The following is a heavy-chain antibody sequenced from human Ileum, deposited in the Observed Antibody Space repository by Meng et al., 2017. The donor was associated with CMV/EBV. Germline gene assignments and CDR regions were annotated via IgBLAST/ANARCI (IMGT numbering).Heavy chain of an antibody. CDR2: IYSNGAT. D-gene: IGHD2-15*01. Sequence: QWHLQESGPGLVKPSETLSLIGTASGDSMNDYFWTWIRQPAGKGLEWIGRIYSNGATNYNPSLQSRVTMSIDTSKNQFSLKVTSVTAADTAVYYCARWGSGMSPTADWFDPWGQGTLVTVSS. V-gene: IGHV4-4*07. CDR3: ARWGSGMSPTADWFDP. CDR1: GDSMNDYF. J-gene: IGHJ5*02.